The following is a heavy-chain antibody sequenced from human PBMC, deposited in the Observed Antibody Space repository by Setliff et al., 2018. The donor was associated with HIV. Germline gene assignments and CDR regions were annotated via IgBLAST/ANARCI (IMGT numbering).Heavy chain of an antibody. Sequence: SETLSLTCTVSGGSISNSSSYWSWIRQPAGKGLEWIGHIYIRGGTTNYSPPLKSRVTISLDTSKNQFSLSLSSVTASDTALYYCARSQETSVAATEIWGQGTMVTVSS. CDR1: GGSISNSSSY. J-gene: IGHJ3*02. V-gene: IGHV4-61*09. CDR2: IYIRGGTT. CDR3: ARSQETSVAATEI.